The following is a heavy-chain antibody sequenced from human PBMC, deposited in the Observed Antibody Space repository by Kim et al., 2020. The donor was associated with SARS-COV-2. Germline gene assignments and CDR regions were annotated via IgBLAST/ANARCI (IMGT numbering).Heavy chain of an antibody. Sequence: GGSLRLSCAASGFTFSSDAMSWVRQAPGKGLEWVSAISGSGGSTYSADSVKGRFTISRDNSKNTLYLQMNSLRAEDTAVYYCATQGYCSSTSCYLRYVDYWGQGTLVTVSS. D-gene: IGHD2-2*01. CDR2: ISGSGGST. J-gene: IGHJ4*02. CDR3: ATQGYCSSTSCYLRYVDY. CDR1: GFTFSSDA. V-gene: IGHV3-23*01.